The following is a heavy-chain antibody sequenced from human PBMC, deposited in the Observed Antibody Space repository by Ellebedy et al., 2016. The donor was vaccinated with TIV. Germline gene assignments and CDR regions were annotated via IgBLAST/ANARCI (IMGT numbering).Heavy chain of an antibody. V-gene: IGHV3-30-3*01. D-gene: IGHD1-7*01. J-gene: IGHJ4*02. CDR3: ARGEGWEAGTTDFDY. CDR1: GFTFSSYV. Sequence: GGSLRLSCAASGFTFSSYVMHWVRQAPGKGLEWVAVISYDGSNKYYADSVKGRFTISRDNSKNTLYLQMNSLRAEDTAVYYCARGEGWEAGTTDFDYWGQGTLVTVSS. CDR2: ISYDGSNK.